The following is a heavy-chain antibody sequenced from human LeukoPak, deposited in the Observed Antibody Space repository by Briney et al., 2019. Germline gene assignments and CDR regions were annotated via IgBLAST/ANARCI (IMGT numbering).Heavy chain of an antibody. CDR3: TRMTCSSTSCYRDAFDI. CDR1: GFTFGDYA. J-gene: IGHJ3*02. Sequence: GGSLRLSCTASGFTFGDYAMSWVRQAPGKGLEWVGFIRSKAYGGTTEYAASVKGRFTISRDDSKSIAYLQMNSLKTEDTAVYYCTRMTCSSTSCYRDAFDIWGQGTMVTVSS. V-gene: IGHV3-49*04. D-gene: IGHD2-2*01. CDR2: IRSKAYGGTT.